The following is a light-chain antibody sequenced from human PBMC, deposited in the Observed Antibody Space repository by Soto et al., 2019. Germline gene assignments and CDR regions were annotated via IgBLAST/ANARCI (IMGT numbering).Light chain of an antibody. CDR3: QQSYSTPPT. Sequence: DIQMTQSPSSLSASVGDRVTITCRASQSITNYLNWYQQKPGKAPKLVIYAASSLHSGVPSRFSGSGSRTDFTLTISSLQPEDFATYYCQQSYSTPPTFGGGTKVE. J-gene: IGKJ4*01. CDR2: AAS. V-gene: IGKV1-39*01. CDR1: QSITNY.